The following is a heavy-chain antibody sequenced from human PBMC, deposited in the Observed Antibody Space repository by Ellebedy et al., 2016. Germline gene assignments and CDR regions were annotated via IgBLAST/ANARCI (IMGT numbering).Heavy chain of an antibody. CDR1: GFTFSSYS. CDR2: ISSSSSYI. CDR3: ASPQIDCSGGSCYGY. D-gene: IGHD2-15*01. J-gene: IGHJ4*02. V-gene: IGHV3-21*01. Sequence: GESLKISXAASGFTFSSYSMNWVRQAPGKGLEWVSSISSSSSYIYCADSVKGRFTISRDNAKNSLYLQMNSLRAEDTAVYYCASPQIDCSGGSCYGYWGQGTLVTVSS.